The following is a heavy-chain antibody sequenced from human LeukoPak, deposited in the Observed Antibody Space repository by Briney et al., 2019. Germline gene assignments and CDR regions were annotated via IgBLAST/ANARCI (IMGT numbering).Heavy chain of an antibody. CDR2: IYYSGST. V-gene: IGHV4-61*01. CDR1: GYSISSSYY. Sequence: SETLSLTCAVSGYSISSSYYWSWIRQPPGKGLEWIGYIYYSGSTNYNPSLKSRVTISVDTSKNQFSLKLSSVTAADTAVYYCARHYDFWSAPWTNYYYYMDVWGKGTTVTVSS. CDR3: ARHYDFWSAPWTNYYYYMDV. J-gene: IGHJ6*03. D-gene: IGHD3-3*01.